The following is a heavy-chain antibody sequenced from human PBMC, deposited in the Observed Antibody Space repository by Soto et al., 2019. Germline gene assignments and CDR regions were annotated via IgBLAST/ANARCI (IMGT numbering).Heavy chain of an antibody. D-gene: IGHD2-15*01. Sequence: QVQLQESGPGLVKPSGTLSLTCGVSGGSISPINWWSWVRQNPGKGLEWIGEIYHTGTTDYNPSLKSRVTISIDKSKNQFFLNLTSVTAADTALYYCARSPNIHSQTWFDPWGQGTWVTVSS. V-gene: IGHV4-4*02. CDR1: GGSISPINW. J-gene: IGHJ5*02. CDR3: ARSPNIHSQTWFDP. CDR2: IYHTGTT.